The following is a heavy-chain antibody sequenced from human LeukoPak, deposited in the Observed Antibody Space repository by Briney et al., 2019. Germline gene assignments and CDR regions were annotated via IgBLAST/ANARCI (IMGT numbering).Heavy chain of an antibody. CDR3: ARATGGSSWYRMVMDY. CDR2: IRSKTNNYAT. V-gene: IGHV3-73*01. CDR1: GFTFSGSA. J-gene: IGHJ4*02. Sequence: GESLRLSCAASGFTFSGSALHWVRQASGKGLEWIGRIRSKTNNYATTYAASVTGRFTISRDDAENTAYLQMNSLKTDDTAVYYCARATGGSSWYRMVMDYWGQGTLVTVSS. D-gene: IGHD6-13*01.